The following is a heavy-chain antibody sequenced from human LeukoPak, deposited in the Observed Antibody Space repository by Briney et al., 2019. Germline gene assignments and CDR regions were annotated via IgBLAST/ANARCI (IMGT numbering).Heavy chain of an antibody. V-gene: IGHV3-9*01. J-gene: IGHJ6*02. CDR3: ARDRVYDSSGSRPSKFYYYAMDI. Sequence: GGSLRLSCVASEFMFDDYVMHWVRQVPGKGLEWVSSISWNSDTKQYADSVKGRFTISRDNAKKSLYLQMNSLTAEDTAIYHCARDRVYDSSGSRPSKFYYYAMDIWGHGTTVSVSS. D-gene: IGHD3-22*01. CDR2: ISWNSDTK. CDR1: EFMFDDYV.